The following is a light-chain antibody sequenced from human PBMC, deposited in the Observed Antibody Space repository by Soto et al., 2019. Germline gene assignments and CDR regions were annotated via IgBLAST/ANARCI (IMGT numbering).Light chain of an antibody. Sequence: EVVLTQSPDTLSLSPRERATLSCRASQDVGKFLVWYQQKPGLSPSLVIYETSKRATDIPDRFSGSGSGTDFTLTINHLEPEDVGVYYCQQRNNWPLTFGGGTKVELK. CDR3: QQRNNWPLT. CDR2: ETS. V-gene: IGKV3-11*01. J-gene: IGKJ4*01. CDR1: QDVGKF.